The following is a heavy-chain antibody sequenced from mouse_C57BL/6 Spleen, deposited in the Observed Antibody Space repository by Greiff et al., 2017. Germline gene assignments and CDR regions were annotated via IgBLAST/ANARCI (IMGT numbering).Heavy chain of an antibody. CDR3: ASPNYGFAY. Sequence: EVKLQQSGPELVKPGASVKISCKASGYTFTDYYMNWVKQSHGKSLEWIGDINPNNGGTSYNQKFKGKATLTVDKSSSTAYMELRSLTSEDSAVYYCASPNYGFAYWGQGTLVTVSA. CDR2: INPNNGGT. J-gene: IGHJ3*01. V-gene: IGHV1-26*01. D-gene: IGHD2-1*01. CDR1: GYTFTDYY.